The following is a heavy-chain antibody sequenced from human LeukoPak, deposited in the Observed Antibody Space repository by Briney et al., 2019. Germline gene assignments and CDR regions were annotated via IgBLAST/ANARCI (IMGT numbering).Heavy chain of an antibody. D-gene: IGHD3-10*01. CDR2: IFYSGNT. CDR3: ARSLGQLLGFDP. Sequence: SQTLSLTCNVSGGSTSSGDFYWRWFRQSPGKGLEWIGHIFYSGNTNYNPSLESRVTISIDTSEKQFSLRLRSVTAADTAVYYCARSLGQLLGFDPWGQGTLVTVSS. J-gene: IGHJ5*02. CDR1: GGSTSSGDFY. V-gene: IGHV4-30-4*08.